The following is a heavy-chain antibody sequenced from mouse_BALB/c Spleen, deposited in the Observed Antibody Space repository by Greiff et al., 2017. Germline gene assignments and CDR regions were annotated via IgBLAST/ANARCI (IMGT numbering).Heavy chain of an antibody. Sequence: QVQLQQSGPELVKPGASVRISCKASGYTFTSYYIHWVKQRPGQGLEWIGWIYPGNVNTKYNEKFKGKATLTADKSSSTAYMQLSSLTSEDSAVYFWARGGAGLRPYYAMDYWGQGTSVTVSS. CDR3: ARGGAGLRPYYAMDY. CDR1: GYTFTSYY. V-gene: IGHV1S56*01. CDR2: IYPGNVNT. D-gene: IGHD2-2*01. J-gene: IGHJ4*01.